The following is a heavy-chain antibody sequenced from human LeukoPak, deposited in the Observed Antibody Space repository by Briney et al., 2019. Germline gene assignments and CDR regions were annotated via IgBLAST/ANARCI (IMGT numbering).Heavy chain of an antibody. CDR2: ISSSSSYI. Sequence: GGSLRLSCAASGFTFSSYSMNWVRQAPGMGLEWVSSISSSSSYIYYADSVKGRFTISRDNAKNSLYLQMNSLRAEDTAVYYCARDGSPVGATKLDYWGQGTLVTVSS. V-gene: IGHV3-21*01. CDR1: GFTFSSYS. J-gene: IGHJ4*02. CDR3: ARDGSPVGATKLDY. D-gene: IGHD1-26*01.